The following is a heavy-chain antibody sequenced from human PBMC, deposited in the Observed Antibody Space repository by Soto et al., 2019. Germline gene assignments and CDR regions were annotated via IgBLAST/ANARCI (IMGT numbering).Heavy chain of an antibody. V-gene: IGHV3-21*01. D-gene: IGHD5-12*01. J-gene: IGHJ3*02. CDR1: GFTFSSYS. Sequence: GGSLRLSCAASGFTFSSYSMNWVRQAPGKGLEWVSPISSSSSYIYYADSVKGRFTISRDNAKNSLYLQMNSLRAEDTAVYYCARDRAVGDGYNDAFDIWGQGTMVTVSS. CDR3: ARDRAVGDGYNDAFDI. CDR2: ISSSSSYI.